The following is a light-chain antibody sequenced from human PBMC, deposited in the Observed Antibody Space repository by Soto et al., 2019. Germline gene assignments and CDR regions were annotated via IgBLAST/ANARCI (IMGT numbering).Light chain of an antibody. CDR1: SNDVGGYDY. J-gene: IGLJ3*02. CDR3: NSYTSTSTRV. V-gene: IGLV2-14*01. Sequence: QSVLTQPASVSGSPGQSITISCTGTSNDVGGYDYVSWYQQHPGRAPKLLIYEVSNRPSGVSSRFSGSKSGNTASLMISGLQAGDEADYYCNSYTSTSTRVFGGGTKVTVL. CDR2: EVS.